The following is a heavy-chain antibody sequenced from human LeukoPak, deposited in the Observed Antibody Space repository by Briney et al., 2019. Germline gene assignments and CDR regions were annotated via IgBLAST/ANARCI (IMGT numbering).Heavy chain of an antibody. Sequence: GGSLTLSCPASEFSFSSSGMHWVRQAPGKGLEWVTFIRNDGSKKYYADSVKGRFTISRDNSKNTLYLQMNSLRAEDTAVYYCAKGDSYGYVRWGQGTLVTVSS. J-gene: IGHJ4*02. D-gene: IGHD5-18*01. CDR3: AKGDSYGYVR. V-gene: IGHV3-30*02. CDR1: EFSFSSSG. CDR2: IRNDGSKK.